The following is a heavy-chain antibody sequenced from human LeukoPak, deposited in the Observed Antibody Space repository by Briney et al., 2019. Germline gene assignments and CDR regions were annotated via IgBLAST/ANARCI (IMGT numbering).Heavy chain of an antibody. V-gene: IGHV4-39*07. Sequence: PSETLSLTCTVSGGSISSSSYYWGWIRQPPGKGLEWIGSIYYSGSTYYNPSLKSRVTISVDTSKNQFSLKLSSVTAADTAVYYCAREPGANWGSSCFDYWGQGTLVTVSS. J-gene: IGHJ4*02. D-gene: IGHD7-27*01. CDR1: GGSISSSSYY. CDR2: IYYSGST. CDR3: AREPGANWGSSCFDY.